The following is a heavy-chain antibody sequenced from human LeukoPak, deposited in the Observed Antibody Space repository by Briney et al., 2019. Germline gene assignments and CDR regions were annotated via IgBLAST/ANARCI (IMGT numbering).Heavy chain of an antibody. D-gene: IGHD6-13*01. V-gene: IGHV1-18*01. Sequence: GASVKVSCKASGYNFITYAFSWVRQAPGQGLEWMGWINPYHGKTKYAQKLQGRVTMTTDTSTSTAHMELRSLSSDDTAVYFCARDRIAAAVLDYWGQGTLVTVSS. CDR3: ARDRIAAAVLDY. CDR1: GYNFITYA. J-gene: IGHJ4*02. CDR2: INPYHGKT.